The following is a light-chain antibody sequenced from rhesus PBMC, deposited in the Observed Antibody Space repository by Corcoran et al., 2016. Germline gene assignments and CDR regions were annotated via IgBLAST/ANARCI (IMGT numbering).Light chain of an antibody. CDR2: WAS. V-gene: IGKV4-1*01. Sequence: DIVMTQSPDSLAVSLGERVTINCKSSQSLLYSSNNKNFLAWYQQKPGQAPKLLISWASTRESGVPNRVSGSGSGTDFTLTISGLQAEDVAVYYCQQYYSFPYSFGPGTKVEIK. CDR3: QQYYSFPYS. CDR1: QSLLYSSNNKNF. J-gene: IGKJ2*01.